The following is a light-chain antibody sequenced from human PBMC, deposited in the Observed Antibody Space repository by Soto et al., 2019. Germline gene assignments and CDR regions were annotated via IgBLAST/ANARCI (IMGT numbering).Light chain of an antibody. J-gene: IGKJ2*01. CDR2: GAS. CDR3: QQYNNRPYT. V-gene: IGKV3-15*01. CDR1: QSVSSY. Sequence: EIVMTQSPATLSVSPGERATLSCRASQSVSSYLAWYQQKPGQAPRLLIYGASARATGIPARFSGRGSGTDFTLTISGLQSEDLAVYYCQQYNNRPYTFGQGTKLEIK.